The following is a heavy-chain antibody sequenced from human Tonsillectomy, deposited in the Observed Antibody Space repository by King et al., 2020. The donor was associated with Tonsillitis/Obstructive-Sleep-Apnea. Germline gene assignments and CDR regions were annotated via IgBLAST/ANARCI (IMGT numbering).Heavy chain of an antibody. D-gene: IGHD2-15*01. V-gene: IGHV4-59*01. CDR1: GGSISSYY. CDR2: VYYSERT. CDR3: ARGEGPLGYCSGGGCYAWFDP. Sequence: VQLQESGPGLVKPSETLSLICSVSGGSISSYYWSWIRQPPGEGLEWIGYVYYSERTNYNPSLKSRVTISVDTSRNQFSLKLSSVTAADTAVYYCARGEGPLGYCSGGGCYAWFDPWGQGTLVTVSS. J-gene: IGHJ5*02.